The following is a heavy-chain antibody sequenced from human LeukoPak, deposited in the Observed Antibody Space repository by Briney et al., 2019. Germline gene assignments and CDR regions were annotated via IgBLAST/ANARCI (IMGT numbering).Heavy chain of an antibody. CDR2: IRGDGGTA. CDR3: VKDNGDRYNYYFDN. V-gene: IGHV3-43*02. CDR1: GFNFGDYL. D-gene: IGHD5-24*01. Sequence: PGGSLRLVCAASGFNFGDYLMHWVRQSPGKGLEWVCIIRGDGGTAYYSDSVKGRFTIARDNSKNSLYLQMSSLRTEDTALYYCVKDNGDRYNYYFDNWGQGTVVTVSS. J-gene: IGHJ4*02.